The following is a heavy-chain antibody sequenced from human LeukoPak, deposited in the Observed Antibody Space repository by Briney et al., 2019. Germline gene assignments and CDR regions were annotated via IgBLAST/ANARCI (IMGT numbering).Heavy chain of an antibody. CDR2: ISYDGSNK. CDR1: GFTFSRYG. J-gene: IGHJ5*02. D-gene: IGHD3-22*01. V-gene: IGHV3-30*19. CDR3: ANGGTYSSGP. Sequence: PGGSLRLSCAASGFTFSRYGMHWVRQAPGKGREWVAVISYDGSNKYYADSVKGRFTISRDNSKNTLYLQMNSLRAEDTAVYYCANGGTYSSGPWGQGTLVTVSS.